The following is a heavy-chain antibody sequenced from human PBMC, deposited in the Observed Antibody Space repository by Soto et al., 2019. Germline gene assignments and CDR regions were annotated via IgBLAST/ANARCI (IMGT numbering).Heavy chain of an antibody. J-gene: IGHJ4*02. CDR3: ARGLRSLFDY. CDR1: GFTFSSYG. Sequence: PGGSLRLSCAASGFTFSSYGMHWVRQAPGKGLEWVAVIWYDGNNKYYADSVKGRFTISRDNSNNTLYVQMTSLRAEDTAVYYCARGLRSLFDYWGQGTLVTVSS. CDR2: IWYDGNNK. V-gene: IGHV3-33*01.